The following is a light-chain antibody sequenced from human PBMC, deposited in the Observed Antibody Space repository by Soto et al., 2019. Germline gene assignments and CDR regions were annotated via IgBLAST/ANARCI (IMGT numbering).Light chain of an antibody. J-gene: IGKJ1*01. V-gene: IGKV3-15*01. CDR2: DAS. CDR1: QSVSSN. CDR3: QQYNNWPET. Sequence: EIVMTQSPATLSVSPGERATLSCRASQSVSSNLAWYQQKVGQAPRVLIYDASTRATGIPGRFSGSGSGTEFTLTISSLQSEDLAVCYCQQYNNWPETFGQGTKVDIK.